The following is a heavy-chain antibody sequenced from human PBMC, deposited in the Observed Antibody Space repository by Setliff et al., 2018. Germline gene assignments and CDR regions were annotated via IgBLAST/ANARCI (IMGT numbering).Heavy chain of an antibody. CDR1: GYTLTNYY. D-gene: IGHD3-3*01. CDR3: ARDRYYNSWSGTSITAPHDAFDI. Sequence: ASVKVSCKASGYTLTNYYMHWVRQAPGQGLEWMEIINPSGGLARYAQKFQGRVTMTRDTSTSTVYMEASSLRSEDTAVYYCARDRYYNSWSGTSITAPHDAFDIWGQGTMVTVSS. V-gene: IGHV1-46*03. CDR2: INPSGGLA. J-gene: IGHJ3*02.